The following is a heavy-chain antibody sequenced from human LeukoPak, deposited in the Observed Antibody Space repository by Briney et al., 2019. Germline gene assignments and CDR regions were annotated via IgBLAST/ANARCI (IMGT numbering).Heavy chain of an antibody. J-gene: IGHJ4*02. Sequence: GGSLRLSCAASGFAFNYSAMHWVRQAPGKGLERVSVISWNSATIEYADSVKGRFTISRDNAKNSLYLQMNSLRAEDTAVYYCARVSGGVNWGSFAFDYWGQGTLVTVSS. D-gene: IGHD7-27*01. CDR2: ISWNSATI. V-gene: IGHV3-9*01. CDR1: GFAFNYSA. CDR3: ARVSGGVNWGSFAFDY.